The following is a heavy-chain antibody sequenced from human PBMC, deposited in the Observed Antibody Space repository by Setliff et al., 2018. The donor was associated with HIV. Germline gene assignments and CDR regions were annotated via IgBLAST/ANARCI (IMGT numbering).Heavy chain of an antibody. CDR3: AGPRGDEAFDV. CDR1: GYPFNTYD. Sequence: ASVKVSCKASGYPFNTYDITWVRQAPGQGLEWMGWISVNKGHTNYAQKFQDRVTMTTDTSTSTMYMELSSLTSDDTAVYYCAGPRGDEAFDVWGQGTMVTVSS. V-gene: IGHV1-18*04. CDR2: ISVNKGHT. J-gene: IGHJ3*01.